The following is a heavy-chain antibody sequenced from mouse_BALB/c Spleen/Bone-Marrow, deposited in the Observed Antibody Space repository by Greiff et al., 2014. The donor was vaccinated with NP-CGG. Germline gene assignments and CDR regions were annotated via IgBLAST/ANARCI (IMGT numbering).Heavy chain of an antibody. CDR1: GFNIKDTY. CDR3: ARYYYGSSYAMDY. J-gene: IGHJ4*01. CDR2: IDPANGNT. V-gene: IGHV14-3*02. Sequence: EVQLVASGAELVKPGASVKLSCTASGFNIKDTYMQWVKQRPEQGLEWIGRIDPANGNTKYDPKFQGKATITADTSSNTAYLQLSSLTSEDTAVYYCARYYYGSSYAMDYWGQGTSVTVSA. D-gene: IGHD1-1*01.